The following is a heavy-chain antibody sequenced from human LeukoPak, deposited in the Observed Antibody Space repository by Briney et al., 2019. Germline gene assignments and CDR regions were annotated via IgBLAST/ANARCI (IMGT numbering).Heavy chain of an antibody. D-gene: IGHD3-16*02. J-gene: IGHJ4*02. CDR3: ARWHYDYVWGSYRYSSGVVDY. CDR2: IYPGDSDT. CDR1: GYSFTSYW. Sequence: GESLKISCKGSGYSFTSYWIGWVRQMPGKGLEWMGIIYPGDSDTRYSPSFQGQVTISADKSISTAYLQWGSLKASDTAMYYCARWHYDYVWGSYRYSSGVVDYWGQGTLVTVSS. V-gene: IGHV5-51*01.